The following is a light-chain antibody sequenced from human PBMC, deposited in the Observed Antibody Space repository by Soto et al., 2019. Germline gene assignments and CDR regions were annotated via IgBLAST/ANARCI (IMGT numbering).Light chain of an antibody. CDR2: DAS. V-gene: IGKV1-5*01. Sequence: DIQMTQSPSTLSASVGDRVTITCRASQSISSWLAWYQQKPGKAPKLLIYDASSLESGVPSRFSGSGSGTGFTLTINSLQPDDLATYYCQQYNSYSPLTFGQGTKLEIK. J-gene: IGKJ1*01. CDR3: QQYNSYSPLT. CDR1: QSISSW.